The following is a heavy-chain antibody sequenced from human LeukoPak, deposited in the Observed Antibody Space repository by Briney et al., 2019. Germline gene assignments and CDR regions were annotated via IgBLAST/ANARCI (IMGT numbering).Heavy chain of an antibody. J-gene: IGHJ6*02. CDR1: GYTFTSYY. CDR2: INPSGGST. V-gene: IGHV1-46*01. CDR3: ARDLNYYGMGV. Sequence: ASVKVACKASGYTFTSYYMHWVRQAPGQGLEWMGIINPSGGSTSYAQKFQGRVTMTRDTSTSTVYMELSSVRSEDTAVYYCARDLNYYGMGVWGQGTTVTVSS.